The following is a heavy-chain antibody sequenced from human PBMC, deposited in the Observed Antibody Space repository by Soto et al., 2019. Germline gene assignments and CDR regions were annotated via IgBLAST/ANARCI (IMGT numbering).Heavy chain of an antibody. CDR2: ISGSGGST. D-gene: IGHD3-22*01. CDR1: GFTFSSYA. V-gene: IGHV3-23*01. J-gene: IGHJ4*02. CDR3: AKVSMIVVGGFDY. Sequence: SLRLSCAASGFTFSSYAMSWVRQAPGKGLEWVSAISGSGGSTYYADSVKGRFTISRDNSKNTLYLQMNSLRAEDTAVYYCAKVSMIVVGGFDYSGQGTPVTVYS.